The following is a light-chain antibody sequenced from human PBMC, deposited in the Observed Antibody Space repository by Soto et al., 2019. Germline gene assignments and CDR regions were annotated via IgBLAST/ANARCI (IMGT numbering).Light chain of an antibody. CDR2: STS. J-gene: IGKJ1*01. CDR1: QSVGDTY. V-gene: IGKV3-20*01. CDR3: QQYGSTRWT. Sequence: VLTQSPGTLSLSPGERTTLSCRASQSVGDTYLAWYQQKPGQAPRLLMYSTSIRATGIPDRFSGSGSGTDFTLTISRLEPEDFAVYYCQQYGSTRWTFGQGTKVDIK.